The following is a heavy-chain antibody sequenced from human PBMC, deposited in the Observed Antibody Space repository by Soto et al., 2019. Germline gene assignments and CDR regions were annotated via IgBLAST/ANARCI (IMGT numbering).Heavy chain of an antibody. CDR3: ARDPWASDY. D-gene: IGHD3-16*01. V-gene: IGHV3-66*01. Sequence: EVQLVESGGGLVQPGGSLRLSCAASGFTVSTKYMSWVRQAPGKGLEWVSVIYSGGSTFYADSVRGRFTISRDNSKNTVNLPMNSLRAEYTAVYYCARDPWASDYWGQGTLVTVSS. CDR2: IYSGGST. J-gene: IGHJ4*02. CDR1: GFTVSTKY.